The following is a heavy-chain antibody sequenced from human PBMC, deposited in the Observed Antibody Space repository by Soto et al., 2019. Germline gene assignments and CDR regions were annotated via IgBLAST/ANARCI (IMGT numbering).Heavy chain of an antibody. CDR1: GGSISTYY. V-gene: IGHV4-59*01. Sequence: QVQLQESGPGLVKPSETLSLTCTVSGGSISTYYWSWIRQPPGKEVEWIGYIYHSGNTNYNPSLKSRVTISIDTSKNQFSLRLSSVTAADTAVYYCAGDFGYCSTTSCGHYYYMDVWGKGTTVTVSS. J-gene: IGHJ6*03. CDR3: AGDFGYCSTTSCGHYYYMDV. CDR2: IYHSGNT. D-gene: IGHD2-2*01.